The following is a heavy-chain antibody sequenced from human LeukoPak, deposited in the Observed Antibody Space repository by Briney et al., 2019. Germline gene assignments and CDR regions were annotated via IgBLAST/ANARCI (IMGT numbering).Heavy chain of an antibody. J-gene: IGHJ4*02. D-gene: IGHD2-15*01. CDR3: ARVRDDTSVGFDH. V-gene: IGHV4-59*01. CDR1: GGSISSYY. CDR2: IYYSGST. Sequence: SETLSLTCTVSGGSISSYYWSWIRQPPGKGLEWIGYIYYSGSTNYNPSLKSRVTISVDTSKNQFSLKLSSVTAADTAVYYCARVRDDTSVGFDHWGQGTLVTVSS.